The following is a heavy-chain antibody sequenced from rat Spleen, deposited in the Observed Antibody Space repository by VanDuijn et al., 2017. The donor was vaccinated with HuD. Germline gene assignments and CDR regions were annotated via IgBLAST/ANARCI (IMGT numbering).Heavy chain of an antibody. J-gene: IGHJ2*01. CDR3: TTGPYGYFDY. D-gene: IGHD1-3*01. CDR1: GFTFSDFY. V-gene: IGHV5-20*01. Sequence: EVQLVESDGGLVQPGRSLKLSCAASGFTFSDFYMAWVRQAPTKGLEWVATISYDGSKTYYRDSVKGRFTISRDNAKSTLYLQMDSLRSEDTATYYCTTGPYGYFDYWGQGVEVTVSS. CDR2: ISYDGSKT.